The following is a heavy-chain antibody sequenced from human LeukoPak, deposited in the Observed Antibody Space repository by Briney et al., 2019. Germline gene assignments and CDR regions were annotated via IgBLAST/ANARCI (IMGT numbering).Heavy chain of an antibody. CDR3: ARDRIQLWSHDY. Sequence: GGSLRLSCAASGFTLSGYWMSWVRQAPGKGLEWVANIKPDGSDKYYVDSVKGRFTISRENAKNSLYLHMNSLRAEDTAVYYCARDRIQLWSHDYWGQGTLVTVSS. V-gene: IGHV3-7*04. J-gene: IGHJ4*02. CDR1: GFTLSGYW. D-gene: IGHD5-18*01. CDR2: IKPDGSDK.